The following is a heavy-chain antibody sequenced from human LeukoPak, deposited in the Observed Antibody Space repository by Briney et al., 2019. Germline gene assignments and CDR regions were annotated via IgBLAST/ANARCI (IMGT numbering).Heavy chain of an antibody. V-gene: IGHV4-4*07. J-gene: IGHJ3*02. CDR1: GGSISSYH. Sequence: SETLSLTCTISGGSISSYHWSWIRQPAGKGLEWIGRVYTSGSTNYNPSLKSRVTMSVDTSKSQFSLKLSSVTAADTAVYYCAALSGYYAFDIWGQATMVTVPS. CDR3: AALSGYYAFDI. CDR2: VYTSGST. D-gene: IGHD3-3*01.